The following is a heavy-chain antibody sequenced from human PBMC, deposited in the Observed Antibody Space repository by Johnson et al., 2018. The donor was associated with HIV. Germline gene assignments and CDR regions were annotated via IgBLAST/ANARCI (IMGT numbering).Heavy chain of an antibody. CDR2: IKQDGSEK. J-gene: IGHJ3*02. CDR3: ARDMYFYDSSGYSDAFDI. CDR1: GLTFSSYW. V-gene: IGHV3-7*05. D-gene: IGHD3-22*01. Sequence: VQLVESGGGLVQPGGSLRLSCAASGLTFSSYWMSWVRQAPGKGLEWVANIKQDGSEKYYVDSVKGRFTISRDNAKNSLYLQMNSLRAGDTALYYCARDMYFYDSSGYSDAFDIWGQGTMVTVSS.